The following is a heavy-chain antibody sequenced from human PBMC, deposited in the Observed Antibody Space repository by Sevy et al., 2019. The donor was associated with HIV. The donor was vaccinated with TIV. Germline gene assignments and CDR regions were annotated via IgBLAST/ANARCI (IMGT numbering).Heavy chain of an antibody. Sequence: ASVKVSCKVSGYTLTELSMHWLRQAPGKGLEWVGSFDPEDGETVYQHNFQGRVSMTEDTSTDTAYMEVISLKFEDTGVYYCAKTKDYYDRRGYPFGYWGQGTLVTGSS. J-gene: IGHJ4*02. CDR2: FDPEDGET. CDR3: AKTKDYYDRRGYPFGY. CDR1: GYTLTELS. D-gene: IGHD3-22*01. V-gene: IGHV1-24*01.